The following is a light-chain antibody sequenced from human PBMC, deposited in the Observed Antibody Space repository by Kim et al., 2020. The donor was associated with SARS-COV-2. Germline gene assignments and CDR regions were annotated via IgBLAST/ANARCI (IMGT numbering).Light chain of an antibody. CDR2: GAS. CDR3: QQYHNWPPVT. CDR1: QNSGSA. J-gene: IGKJ5*01. Sequence: SPGERPTLSCRASQNSGSALAWYHHKPGQAPRLLIDGASVRATGIPARFSGSGSGTDFTLTISSLQSEDYAVYYCQQYHNWPPVTFGQGTRLEIK. V-gene: IGKV3-15*01.